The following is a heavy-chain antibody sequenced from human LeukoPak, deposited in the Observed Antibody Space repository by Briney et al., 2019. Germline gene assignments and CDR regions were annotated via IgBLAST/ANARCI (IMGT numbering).Heavy chain of an antibody. J-gene: IGHJ6*03. CDR2: IYYSGST. Sequence: SETLSLTCAVSGGSISSSSYYWGWIRQPPGKGLEWIGSIYYSGSTYYNPSLKSRVTISVDTSKNQFSLKLSSVTAADTAVYYCARQPDFWSGSPYYYMDVWGKGTTVTVSS. D-gene: IGHD3-3*01. CDR1: GGSISSSSYY. V-gene: IGHV4-39*01. CDR3: ARQPDFWSGSPYYYMDV.